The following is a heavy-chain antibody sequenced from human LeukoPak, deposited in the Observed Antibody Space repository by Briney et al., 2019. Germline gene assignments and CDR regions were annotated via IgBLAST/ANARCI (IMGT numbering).Heavy chain of an antibody. J-gene: IGHJ5*02. V-gene: IGHV3-48*03. CDR1: GFTFSSYE. CDR2: ISSSGSTI. D-gene: IGHD6-19*01. Sequence: GGSLRLSCAASGFTFSSYEMNWVRQAPGKGLDWVSYISSSGSTIYYADSVKGRFTISRDNAKNSLYLQMNSLRAEDTAVYYCARTVDSSGWPGFDPWGQGTRVTVSS. CDR3: ARTVDSSGWPGFDP.